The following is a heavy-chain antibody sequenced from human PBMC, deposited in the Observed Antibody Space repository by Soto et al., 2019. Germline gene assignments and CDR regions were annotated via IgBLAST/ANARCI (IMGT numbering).Heavy chain of an antibody. J-gene: IGHJ6*02. CDR3: ASRVFYAMDV. CDR2: ISSSGSSR. V-gene: IGHV3-48*02. Sequence: GGSLRLSCAASGFTFSDYTMNWVRQAPGKGLEWVSFISSSGSSRYYADSVKGRFTISRDNAKNSLFLQMNSLRDEDTAVYYCASRVFYAMDVWGQGTTVTVSS. CDR1: GFTFSDYT.